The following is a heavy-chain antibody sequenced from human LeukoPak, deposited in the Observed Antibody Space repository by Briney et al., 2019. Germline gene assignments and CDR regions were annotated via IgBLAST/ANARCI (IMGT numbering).Heavy chain of an antibody. CDR1: GSTFSSYA. D-gene: IGHD2-21*02. J-gene: IGHJ4*02. Sequence: GASQRLSRAAYGSTFSSYATHSARQAPGNGLESDSAISINGRSTSHTNSVKGRFTISRDNSKNTLYLQMGSLRAEGMAVSFCASSSTYCGGDCYYFDYGGQGTLVTVSS. V-gene: IGHV3-64*01. CDR2: ISINGRST. CDR3: ASSSTYCGGDCYYFDY.